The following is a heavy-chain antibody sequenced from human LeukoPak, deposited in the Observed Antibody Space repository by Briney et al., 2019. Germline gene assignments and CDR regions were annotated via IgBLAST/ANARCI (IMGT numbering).Heavy chain of an antibody. CDR3: ARERVRNRQYYYDSSGYQEFDY. V-gene: IGHV3-30-3*01. D-gene: IGHD3-22*01. J-gene: IGHJ4*02. CDR1: GFTFNKYA. CDR2: VSYLGNDK. Sequence: PGGSLRLSCAASGFTFNKYAMHWVRQAPGKGLEWVAVVSYLGNDKFYADSVKGRFTISRDNAKNSLYLQMNSLRAEDTAVYYCARERVRNRQYYYDSSGYQEFDYWGQGTLVTVSS.